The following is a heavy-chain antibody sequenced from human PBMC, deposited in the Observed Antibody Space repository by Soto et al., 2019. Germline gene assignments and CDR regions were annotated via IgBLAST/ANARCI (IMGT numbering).Heavy chain of an antibody. CDR1: GYTFTSYG. V-gene: IGHV1-18*01. CDR3: ARGRDGDY. CDR2: ISAHNGNT. Sequence: QVHLVQSGAEVKKPGASVKVSCKGSGYTFTSYGITWVRQAPGQGLEWMGWISAHNGNTNYAQKLQVRVTVTTDTSTRPAYTELRSLRSDGTAVYYCARGRDGDYWGQGALVTVSS. J-gene: IGHJ4*02. D-gene: IGHD6-6*01.